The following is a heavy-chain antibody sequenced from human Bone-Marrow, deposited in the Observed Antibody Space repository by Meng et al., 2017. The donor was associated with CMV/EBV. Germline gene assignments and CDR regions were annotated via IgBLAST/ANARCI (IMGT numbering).Heavy chain of an antibody. V-gene: IGHV1-2*02. CDR3: GRENITWLVGCMDV. CDR1: GYTFTGYY. D-gene: IGHD3-22*01. J-gene: IGHJ6*02. Sequence: ASVKVSCKSSGYTFTGYYMHWVRQAPGQGLEWMGWINSNRGGTNYVQKFQGRVTMTRDTSISTAYMELSRLRSDDTAVYYCGRENITWLVGCMDVWGQGTTVTVSS. CDR2: INSNRGGT.